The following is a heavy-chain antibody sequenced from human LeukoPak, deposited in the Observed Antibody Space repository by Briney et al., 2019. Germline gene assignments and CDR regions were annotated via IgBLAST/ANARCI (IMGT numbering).Heavy chain of an antibody. Sequence: GGSLRLSCAASGFTVSNSFMSWIRQAPGKGLEWVSVIYSDGTSYYADSVKARFSISRDNSKNSLNLQMNSLRVEDTAMYYCTKTGGPWDWGQGTLVTVSS. CDR1: GFTVSNSF. CDR3: TKTGGPWD. CDR2: IYSDGTS. D-gene: IGHD7-27*01. J-gene: IGHJ4*02. V-gene: IGHV3-53*01.